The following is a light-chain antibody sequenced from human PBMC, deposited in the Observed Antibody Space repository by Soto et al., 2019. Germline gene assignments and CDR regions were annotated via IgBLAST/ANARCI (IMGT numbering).Light chain of an antibody. CDR3: QQSYRTPHT. CDR1: QGVSAY. CDR2: SAS. J-gene: IGKJ2*01. V-gene: IGKV1-39*01. Sequence: DIQMTQFPSSLSASVGDRVTITCRASQGVSAYLLWYQQRQWRAPRLLIYSASSLVSGIPSRFSGSGSGTNFTLTISRLQPEDFAIYYCQQSYRTPHTFGQGTRLETK.